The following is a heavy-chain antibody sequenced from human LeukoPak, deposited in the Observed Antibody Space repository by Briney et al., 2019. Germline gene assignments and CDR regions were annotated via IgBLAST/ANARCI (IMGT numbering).Heavy chain of an antibody. CDR2: ISESGAST. CDR1: AFTFNTFDNFA. D-gene: IGHD5-18*01. J-gene: IGHJ4*02. V-gene: IGHV3-23*01. Sequence: GGSLRLSCSVSAFTFNTFDNFAMNWVRQAPGKGLEWVAAISESGASTYYAASVKGRFTISRDNSENTLYLQMNSLRAEDTALYYCAKDSGARGLYSYGLDYWGQGTLVTASS. CDR3: AKDSGARGLYSYGLDY.